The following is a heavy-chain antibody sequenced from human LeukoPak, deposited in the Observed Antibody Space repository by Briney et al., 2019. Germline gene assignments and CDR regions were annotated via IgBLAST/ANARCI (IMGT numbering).Heavy chain of an antibody. CDR2: ISGSGGST. J-gene: IGHJ4*02. CDR3: ARDASYYYDSSGYSPHFDY. V-gene: IGHV3-23*01. D-gene: IGHD3-22*01. Sequence: GGSLRLSCAASGFTFSSYAMSWVRQAPGKGLEWVSIISGSGGSTYYADSVKGRFTISRDNSKNTLYLQMNSLRAEDTAVYYCARDASYYYDSSGYSPHFDYWGQGTLVTVSS. CDR1: GFTFSSYA.